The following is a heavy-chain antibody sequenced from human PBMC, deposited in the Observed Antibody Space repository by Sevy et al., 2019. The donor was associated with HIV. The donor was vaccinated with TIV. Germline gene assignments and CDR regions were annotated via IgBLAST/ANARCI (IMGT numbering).Heavy chain of an antibody. CDR1: GGSFSGYY. J-gene: IGHJ4*02. Sequence: SETLSLTCAVYGGSFSGYYWSWIRQPPGKGLEWIGEINHSGSTNYNPSLKSRVTISVDTSKNQFSLKLSSVTAADTGVFYCGGVRLGYGEPFEYWGQGTLVTVSS. V-gene: IGHV4-34*01. CDR2: INHSGST. CDR3: GGVRLGYGEPFEY. D-gene: IGHD2-8*01.